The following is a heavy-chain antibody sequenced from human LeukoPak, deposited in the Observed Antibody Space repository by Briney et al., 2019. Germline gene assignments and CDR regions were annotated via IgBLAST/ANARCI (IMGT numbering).Heavy chain of an antibody. J-gene: IGHJ4*02. CDR2: IFADDLT. V-gene: IGHV3-53*01. Sequence: GGSLRLSCVVSGFSVSDHYMSWVRQAPGKGLQWLSVIFADDLTYYEDSIKGRFTISRDRSQITLYLQMKSLRAEDTAVYYCARGAMSTFARFDSWDQGTLVSVSS. CDR3: ARGAMSTFARFDS. D-gene: IGHD2/OR15-2a*01. CDR1: GFSVSDHY.